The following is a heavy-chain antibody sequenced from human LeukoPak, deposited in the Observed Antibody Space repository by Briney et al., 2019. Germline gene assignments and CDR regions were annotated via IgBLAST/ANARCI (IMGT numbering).Heavy chain of an antibody. J-gene: IGHJ4*02. V-gene: IGHV3-7*03. CDR3: ARSIPYGTTWYGRSDY. CDR1: GFPFSSYL. Sequence: PGGSLRLCCAASGFPFSSYLMTSVRQAPGKGLEWVANIKPDGTTKFYVDSVKGRFTISRDNALNSLYLQMNSLRAEDTAIYYCARSIPYGTTWYGRSDYWGQGTLVTVSS. D-gene: IGHD6-13*01. CDR2: IKPDGTTK.